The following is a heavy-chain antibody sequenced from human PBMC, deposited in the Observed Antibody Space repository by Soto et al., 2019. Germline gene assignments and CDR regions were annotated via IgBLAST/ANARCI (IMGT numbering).Heavy chain of an antibody. CDR2: ISAFNHKA. J-gene: IGHJ4*02. CDR3: ARQHNDLWTDSPDFDY. D-gene: IGHD3-9*01. CDR1: GYNYNNYD. V-gene: IGHV1-18*04. Sequence: QVQLVQSGGEVKKPGASVKVSCKASGYNYNNYDVTWVRQAPGQGLEWMGWISAFNHKANYAPNIQDRVTMTIDTYPNTAHMEMRRMSHNDPAVYYCARQHNDLWTDSPDFDYWGQGTLVTVSA.